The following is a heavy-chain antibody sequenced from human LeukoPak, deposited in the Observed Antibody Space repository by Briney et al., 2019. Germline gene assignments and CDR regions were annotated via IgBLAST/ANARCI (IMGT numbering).Heavy chain of an antibody. J-gene: IGHJ6*02. V-gene: IGHV1-18*01. CDR3: ARVWSSAWPLHYYYYGMDV. D-gene: IGHD6-19*01. CDR1: GYNFISYG. CDR2: INAYNDNT. Sequence: ASVKVCCKASGYNFISYGITWVRQAPGQGLEWMGWINAYNDNTNYAQNFQGRVTMTTDKSMSTAYMELRSLRSDDTAVYYCARVWSSAWPLHYYYYGMDVWGQGTTVTVSS.